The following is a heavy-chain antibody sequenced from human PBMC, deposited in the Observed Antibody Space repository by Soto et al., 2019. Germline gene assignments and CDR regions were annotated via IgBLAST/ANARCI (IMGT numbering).Heavy chain of an antibody. Sequence: ASVKVSCKASGYTFSTYAVHLVRQAPGQRLERMGWINAGNGNTKYSQKFQGRVTITSDTSASTAYMELSSPRSEDTAMYYCTWSAVCPSGGLIGLFDYWGQRTLVTVSS. V-gene: IGHV1-3*01. CDR1: GYTFSTYA. CDR2: INAGNGNT. CDR3: TWSAVCPSGGLIGLFDY. J-gene: IGHJ4*01. D-gene: IGHD3-16*02.